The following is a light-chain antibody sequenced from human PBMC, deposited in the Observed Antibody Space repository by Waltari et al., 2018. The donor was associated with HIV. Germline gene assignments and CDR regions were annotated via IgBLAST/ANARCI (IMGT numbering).Light chain of an antibody. CDR1: QSSSSAY. J-gene: IGKJ2*01. Sequence: ENVLTQSPATLSFSPGERATLSCSANQSSSSAYLAWYQQKPGQVPRLLIYGTSNRATGIPDRFSGSGSGTDFKLTISRLEPEDFAVYYCQQYGGTPYTFGRGTKLDIK. CDR3: QQYGGTPYT. CDR2: GTS. V-gene: IGKV3-20*01.